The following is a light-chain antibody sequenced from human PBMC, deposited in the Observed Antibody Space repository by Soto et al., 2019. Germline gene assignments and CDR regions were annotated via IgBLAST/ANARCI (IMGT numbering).Light chain of an antibody. V-gene: IGKV3-15*01. CDR2: GAS. CDR3: QQYNNWLLS. CDR1: QSVSSN. Sequence: EIVMTQSPATLSVSPGERATLSCRASQSVSSNLAWYQQKPSQATRLLIYGASTRATGIPARFSGSGSGTEFTLTISSLQSEDFAVYYCQQYNNWLLSFGQGTKVDIK. J-gene: IGKJ1*01.